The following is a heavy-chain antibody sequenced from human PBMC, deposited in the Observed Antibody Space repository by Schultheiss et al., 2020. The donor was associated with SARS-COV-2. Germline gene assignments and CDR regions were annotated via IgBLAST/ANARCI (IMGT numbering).Heavy chain of an antibody. Sequence: ASVKVSCKASGYTFTGYYMHWVRQAPGQGLEWMGWINPNSGGTNYAQKFQGRVTMTTDTSTSTAYMELRSLRSDDTAVYYCASISTIFGVVRAPWGQGTLVTVSS. D-gene: IGHD3-3*01. V-gene: IGHV1-2*02. J-gene: IGHJ5*02. CDR2: INPNSGGT. CDR1: GYTFTGYY. CDR3: ASISTIFGVVRAP.